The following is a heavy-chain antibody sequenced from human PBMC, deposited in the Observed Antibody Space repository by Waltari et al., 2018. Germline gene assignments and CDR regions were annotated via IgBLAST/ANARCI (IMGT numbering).Heavy chain of an antibody. CDR1: GFPFSRHI. CDR2: ISSSSSTI. Sequence: EVQLVESGGGLVQPGGSLRLSCSSSGFPFSRHIMNWVRQAPGKGLEWVSYISSSSSTIYYADSVKGRFTISRDNAKNSLYLQMNSLRAEDTAVYYCAREVYYYYGMDVWGQGTTVTVSS. V-gene: IGHV3-48*01. CDR3: AREVYYYYGMDV. J-gene: IGHJ6*02.